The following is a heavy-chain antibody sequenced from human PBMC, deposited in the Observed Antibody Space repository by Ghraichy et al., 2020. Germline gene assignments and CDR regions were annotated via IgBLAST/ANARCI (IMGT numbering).Heavy chain of an antibody. Sequence: GSLRLSCAASGFTFSSYWMTWVRQAPGKGLEWVANIKLDGSEKYYVDSVKGRFTMSRDNAKNSLYLQMNSLRAEDTAVYYCARVRYSGYDLDYWGQGTLVTVSS. CDR1: GFTFSSYW. J-gene: IGHJ4*02. CDR3: ARVRYSGYDLDY. CDR2: IKLDGSEK. V-gene: IGHV3-7*03. D-gene: IGHD5-12*01.